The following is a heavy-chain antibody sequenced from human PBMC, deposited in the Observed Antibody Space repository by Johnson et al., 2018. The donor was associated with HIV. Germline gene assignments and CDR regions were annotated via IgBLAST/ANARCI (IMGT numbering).Heavy chain of an antibody. CDR3: VGGWDAFDI. J-gene: IGHJ3*02. CDR2: ISYDGSNK. Sequence: QVQLVESGGGVVQPGRSLRLSCAASGFTFSSYAMHWVRRAPGKGLEWVAIISYDGSNKYYADSVKGRFTISRDNSKNTLYLQMNSLRAEDTAVYYCVGGWDAFDIWGQGTMVTVSS. V-gene: IGHV3-30*04. CDR1: GFTFSSYA. D-gene: IGHD3-16*01.